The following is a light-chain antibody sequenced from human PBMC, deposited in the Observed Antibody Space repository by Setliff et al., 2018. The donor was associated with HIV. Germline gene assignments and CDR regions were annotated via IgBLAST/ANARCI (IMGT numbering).Light chain of an antibody. CDR2: DVT. J-gene: IGLJ2*01. V-gene: IGLV2-14*03. CDR1: SSDVGGYNY. Sequence: QSALAQPPSASGSPGQSVTISCTGTSSDVGGYNYVSWYQQHPGKAPKLMIYDVTNRPSGVSNRFSGSKSGNTASLTISGLQAEDEADYYCSSYTSSSTLVVFGGGTKVTVL. CDR3: SSYTSSSTLVV.